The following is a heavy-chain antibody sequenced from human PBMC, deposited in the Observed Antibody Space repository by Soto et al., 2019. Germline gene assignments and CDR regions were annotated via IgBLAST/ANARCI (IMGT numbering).Heavy chain of an antibody. J-gene: IGHJ6*02. CDR1: GGTFSSYA. D-gene: IGHD2-2*01. CDR3: ARDCSRTSCAPCAMDV. V-gene: IGHV1-69*06. CDR2: IIPIFGTA. Sequence: QVQLVQSGAEVKKPGSSVKVSCKASGGTFSSYAISWVRQAPGQGLEWMGGIIPIFGTASYAQKFQGRVTMTADKSTSTAYKEQSSMISEETAVYYCARDCSRTSCAPCAMDVWGQGTMVTVSS.